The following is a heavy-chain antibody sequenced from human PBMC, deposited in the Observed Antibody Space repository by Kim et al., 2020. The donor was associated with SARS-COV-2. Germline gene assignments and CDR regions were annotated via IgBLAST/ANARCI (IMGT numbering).Heavy chain of an antibody. J-gene: IGHJ4*02. V-gene: IGHV4-39*01. CDR1: GGSITSNSYY. CDR3: ARTTTKYYYGSGSSTKIDY. Sequence: SETLSLTCTVSGGSITSNSYYWGWIRQPPGKGLEWIGSIYYSGSTYYNPSLKSRVTISVDTSKNQFSLKLTSVTAADTAMYFCARTTTKYYYGSGSSTKIDYWGQGTLVTVSS. CDR2: IYYSGST. D-gene: IGHD3-10*01.